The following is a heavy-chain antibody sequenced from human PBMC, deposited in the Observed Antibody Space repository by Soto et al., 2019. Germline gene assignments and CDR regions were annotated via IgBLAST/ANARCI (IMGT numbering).Heavy chain of an antibody. V-gene: IGHV1-2*04. Sequence: ASVKVSCKASGYTFTGYYMHWVRQAPGQGLEWMGWINPNSGGTNYAQKFQGWVTMTRDTSISTAYMELSRLRSDDTAVYYCARDLTPTLYCSGGSCYSILDYWGQGTLVTAPQ. CDR3: ARDLTPTLYCSGGSCYSILDY. CDR2: INPNSGGT. J-gene: IGHJ4*02. CDR1: GYTFTGYY. D-gene: IGHD2-15*01.